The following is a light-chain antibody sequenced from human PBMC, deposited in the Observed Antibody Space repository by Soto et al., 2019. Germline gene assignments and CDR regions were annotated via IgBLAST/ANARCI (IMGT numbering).Light chain of an antibody. CDR2: WAS. J-gene: IGKJ2*01. Sequence: DIVMTQSPDSLAVSLGERATINCKSSQSVLYSSNNQNYLAWYQQKAGQPPKLLIYWASTRESGVPDRSSGSGSGTDFTLTISSLQAEDVAIYYCHQYYNTAGTFGQGTKLEI. V-gene: IGKV4-1*01. CDR1: QSVLYSSNNQNY. CDR3: HQYYNTAGT.